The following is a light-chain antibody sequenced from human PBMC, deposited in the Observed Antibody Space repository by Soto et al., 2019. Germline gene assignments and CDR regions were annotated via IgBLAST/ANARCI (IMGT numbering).Light chain of an antibody. Sequence: EIVLTQSPGTLSLSPGDRATLSCRASHSINTSFLAWFQQKPGQAPRLLIYAASTRATGIPDRLSGSASETDFTLTINRLEPEDSAVYYCQQYASAPFSLGPGTKVDIK. J-gene: IGKJ3*01. CDR3: QQYASAPFS. V-gene: IGKV3-20*01. CDR2: AAS. CDR1: HSINTSF.